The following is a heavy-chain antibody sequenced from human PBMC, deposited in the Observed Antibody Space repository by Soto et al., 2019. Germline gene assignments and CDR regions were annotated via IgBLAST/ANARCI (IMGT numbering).Heavy chain of an antibody. V-gene: IGHV3-20*01. CDR3: ARDGYSSNWYPLGWWFDP. J-gene: IGHJ5*02. CDR1: GFTFDDYG. Sequence: EVQLVESGGGVVRPGGSLRLSCAVSGFTFDDYGMSWVRQAPGKGLEWVSGINWNGGSTSYADSVKGRFTISRDNAKNSLYLQMNSLRAEDTALYHCARDGYSSNWYPLGWWFDPWGQGTLVTVSS. D-gene: IGHD6-13*01. CDR2: INWNGGST.